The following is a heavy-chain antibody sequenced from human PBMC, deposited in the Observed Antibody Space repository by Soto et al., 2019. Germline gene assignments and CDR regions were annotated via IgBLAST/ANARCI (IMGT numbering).Heavy chain of an antibody. CDR1: GYTFTSYR. D-gene: IGHD3-22*01. CDR2: ISAYNGNT. Sequence: QVQLVQSGAEVKKPGASVKVSCKASGYTFTSYRISWVRPAPGQGLEWMGWISAYNGNTNYAQKLQGRVTMTTDIYTSKAYMKLRSLRSDDTAVYDYARGGQNGYYDSRAMVDYWGQRTQVTVSS. J-gene: IGHJ4*02. V-gene: IGHV1-18*01. CDR3: ARGGQNGYYDSRAMVDY.